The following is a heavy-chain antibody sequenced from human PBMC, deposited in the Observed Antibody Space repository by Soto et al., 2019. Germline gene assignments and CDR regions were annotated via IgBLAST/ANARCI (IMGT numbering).Heavy chain of an antibody. CDR1: GFTFSSYS. Sequence: EVQLVESGGGLVKPGGSLRLSCAASGFTFSSYSMNWVRQAPGKGLEWVSSISSSSSYIYYADSVKGRFTISRDNAKNSLYLQMNSLRAEDTAVYYCASRLGVGELILADYWGQGTLVTVSS. V-gene: IGHV3-21*01. J-gene: IGHJ4*02. D-gene: IGHD3-10*01. CDR3: ASRLGVGELILADY. CDR2: ISSSSSYI.